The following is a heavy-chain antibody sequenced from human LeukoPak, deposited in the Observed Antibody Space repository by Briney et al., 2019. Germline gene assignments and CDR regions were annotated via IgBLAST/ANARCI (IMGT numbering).Heavy chain of an antibody. V-gene: IGHV3-7*01. Sequence: PGGSLRLSCATSGFTFSRSWMSWVRQAPGKGLEWVANMGPDGRDKHDVDSLKGRFIISRDNTKNSLYLQMNSLRAEDTAVYYCATYSSSLGDWGQGTLVTVSS. CDR1: GFTFSRSW. J-gene: IGHJ4*02. CDR2: MGPDGRDK. CDR3: ATYSSSLGD. D-gene: IGHD6-13*01.